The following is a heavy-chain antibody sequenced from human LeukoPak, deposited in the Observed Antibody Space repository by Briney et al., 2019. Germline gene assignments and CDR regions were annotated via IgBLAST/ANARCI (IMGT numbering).Heavy chain of an antibody. Sequence: SETLSLTCTVSGGSISSSSFYWGWIRQPPGKGLEWIGTIFYSGSTYYNPSLKSRVAMSVDTSKNQFSLRLSPVTAADTAVYYCARGSLTTQWAPLEYWGQGALVTVSS. D-gene: IGHD3-16*02. V-gene: IGHV4-39*01. CDR2: IFYSGST. CDR1: GGSISSSSFY. J-gene: IGHJ4*02. CDR3: ARGSLTTQWAPLEY.